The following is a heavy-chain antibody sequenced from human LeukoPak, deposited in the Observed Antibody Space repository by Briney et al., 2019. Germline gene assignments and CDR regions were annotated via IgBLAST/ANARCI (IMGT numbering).Heavy chain of an antibody. V-gene: IGHV3-64*01. Sequence: GGSLRLSCAASGFTFSSYAMHWVRQAPGKGLEYVSAISSNGGSTYYANSVKGRFTISRDNSKNTLYLQMGSLRAEDMAVYYCAKDDSSSSEPFDYWGQGTLVTVSS. D-gene: IGHD6-13*01. J-gene: IGHJ4*02. CDR2: ISSNGGST. CDR1: GFTFSSYA. CDR3: AKDDSSSSEPFDY.